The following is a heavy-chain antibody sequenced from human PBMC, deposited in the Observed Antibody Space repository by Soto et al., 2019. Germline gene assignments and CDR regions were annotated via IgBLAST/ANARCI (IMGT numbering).Heavy chain of an antibody. CDR2: IYYSGST. CDR3: ARGPGPEAYYYYGMDV. J-gene: IGHJ6*02. V-gene: IGHV4-31*03. CDR1: GGSISSGGYY. Sequence: QVQLQESGPGLVKPSQTLSLTCTVSGGSISSGGYYWSWIRQHPGKGLEWIGYIYYSGSTYYNPSLKSRVTISVDTSKTQFSLKLRSVTAADRAVYYCARGPGPEAYYYYGMDVWGQGTTVTVSS.